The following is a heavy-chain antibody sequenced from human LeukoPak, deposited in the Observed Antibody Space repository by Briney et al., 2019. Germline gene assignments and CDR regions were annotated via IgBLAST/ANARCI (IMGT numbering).Heavy chain of an antibody. CDR3: VRAKSGHYGYSDY. CDR1: GFTFSSYW. J-gene: IGHJ4*02. D-gene: IGHD5-18*01. CDR2: VSPDGRTT. Sequence: GGSLRLSCAASGFTFSSYWMHWVRQVPGKGLVWVSRVSPDGRTTSYADSVKGRFTISRDNAKNTVYLQMISLRADDTAVYYCVRAKSGHYGYSDYWGQGTLVTVSS. V-gene: IGHV3-74*01.